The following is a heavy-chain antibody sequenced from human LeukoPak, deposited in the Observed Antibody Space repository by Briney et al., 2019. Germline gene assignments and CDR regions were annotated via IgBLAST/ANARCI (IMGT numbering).Heavy chain of an antibody. V-gene: IGHV3-30*02. Sequence: PGGSLRLSCAASGFTFSTYGMHWVRQAPGKGLEWVAFIRYDGNNNYYADSVKGRFTISRDNSKNTLYLQMSSLRAEDTAVYYCAKGPEVRGVIVILKTGEKGALDYWGQGTLVTVSS. CDR3: AKGPEVRGVIVILKTGEKGALDY. CDR2: IRYDGNNN. J-gene: IGHJ4*02. D-gene: IGHD3-10*01. CDR1: GFTFSTYG.